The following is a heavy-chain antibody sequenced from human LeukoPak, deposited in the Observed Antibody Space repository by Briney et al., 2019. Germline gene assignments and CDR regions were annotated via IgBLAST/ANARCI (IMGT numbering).Heavy chain of an antibody. D-gene: IGHD5-12*01. CDR1: GFTFSSYW. CDR3: AKDIVATITLGYFDY. CDR2: IKQDGSEK. J-gene: IGHJ4*02. Sequence: PGGSLRLSCAASGFTFSSYWMSWVRQAPGKGLEWVANIKQDGSEKNYVKSVKGRFTISRDNAKNSLYLQMNSLRAEDTAVYYCAKDIVATITLGYFDYWGQGTLVTVSS. V-gene: IGHV3-7*03.